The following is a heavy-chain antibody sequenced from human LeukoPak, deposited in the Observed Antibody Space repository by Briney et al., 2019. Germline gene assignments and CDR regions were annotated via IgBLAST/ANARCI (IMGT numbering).Heavy chain of an antibody. V-gene: IGHV1-18*01. CDR2: ISAYNGNT. Sequence: ASVKVSCKASGYMFTIYGISWVRQAPGPGLEWMGWISAYNGNTNYAQKLQGRVTMTTDTSTSTAYMELRSLRSDDTAVYYCAREVRTDYGDYYYYYGMDVWGQGTTVTVSS. CDR1: GYMFTIYG. CDR3: AREVRTDYGDYYYYYGMDV. J-gene: IGHJ6*02. D-gene: IGHD4-17*01.